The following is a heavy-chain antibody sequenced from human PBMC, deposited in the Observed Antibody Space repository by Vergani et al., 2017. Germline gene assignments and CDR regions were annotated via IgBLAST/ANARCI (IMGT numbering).Heavy chain of an antibody. J-gene: IGHJ3*02. CDR1: GGSFNSGSYY. CDR3: ARGNPYVDFAI. CDR2: IHTNGVI. D-gene: IGHD3-16*01. Sequence: QVQLQESGPGLVKPSQTLSLTCTVSGGSFNSGSYYWSWLRQPAGKRLEWIWRIHTNGVIHYNPSLNSRAPISVDTSRNQISLKLTSVTAPDTAIYFCARGNPYVDFAIWGQGTMITVSS. V-gene: IGHV4-61*02.